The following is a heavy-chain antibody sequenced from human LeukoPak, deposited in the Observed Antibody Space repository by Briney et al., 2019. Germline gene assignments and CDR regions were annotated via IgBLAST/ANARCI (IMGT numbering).Heavy chain of an antibody. D-gene: IGHD2/OR15-2a*01. CDR2: INQDGSEK. CDR1: GFTFNSYW. V-gene: IGHV3-7*05. CDR3: TTFYTRLTDY. Sequence: GGSLRLSCAASGFTFNSYWISWVRQSPGKGLEWLANINQDGSEKYYVDSVKGRFTISRDNAKNSLYLQMNSLRAEDTAVYYCTTFYTRLTDYWGQGTLVTVSS. J-gene: IGHJ4*02.